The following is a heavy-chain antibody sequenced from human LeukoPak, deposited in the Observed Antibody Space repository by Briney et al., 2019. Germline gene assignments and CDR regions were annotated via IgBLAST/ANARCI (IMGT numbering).Heavy chain of an antibody. CDR2: IGGRDDRT. Sequence: PGGSLRLSCAASGFTLTGHTMTWLRQAPGKGLEWVSIIGGRDDRTYYADSVEGRFTISRENSKNILYLHMSSLRAEDTAVYYCAKDPNPLYDFWTGYKWGQGTLVTVSS. D-gene: IGHD3-3*01. CDR3: AKDPNPLYDFWTGYK. V-gene: IGHV3-23*01. CDR1: GFTLTGHT. J-gene: IGHJ4*02.